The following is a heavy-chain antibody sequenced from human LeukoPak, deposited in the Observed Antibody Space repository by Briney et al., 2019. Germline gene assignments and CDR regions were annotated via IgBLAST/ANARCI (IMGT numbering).Heavy chain of an antibody. D-gene: IGHD3-9*01. J-gene: IGHJ3*02. Sequence: ASVKVSCKASGYIFTSYYIHWVRQAPGQGLEWVGIINPSGGNTNYAQKFQGRVTMTRDMSTSTVYMELSRLRSDDTAVYYCARARLILTGYRDAFDIWGQGTMVTVSS. CDR1: GYIFTSYY. CDR2: INPSGGNT. CDR3: ARARLILTGYRDAFDI. V-gene: IGHV1-46*01.